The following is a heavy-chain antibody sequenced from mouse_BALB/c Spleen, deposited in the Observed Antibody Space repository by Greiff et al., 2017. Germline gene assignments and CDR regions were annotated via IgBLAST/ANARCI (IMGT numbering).Heavy chain of an antibody. J-gene: IGHJ3*01. D-gene: IGHD1-1*01. Sequence: VQLQQSGAELAKPGASVKMSCKASGYTFTSYWMHWVKQRPGQGLEWIGYINPSTGYTEYKQKFKDKATLTADKSSSTAYMQLSSLTSEDSAVYYCARGSRGGFGYWGQGTRVTVSA. V-gene: IGHV1-7*01. CDR2: INPSTGYT. CDR3: ARGSRGGFGY. CDR1: GYTFTSYW.